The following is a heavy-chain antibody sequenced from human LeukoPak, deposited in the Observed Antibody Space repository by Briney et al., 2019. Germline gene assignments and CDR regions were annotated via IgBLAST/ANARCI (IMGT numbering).Heavy chain of an antibody. CDR1: GITLSNYG. D-gene: IGHD2-15*01. Sequence: PGGSLRLSCAVSGITLSNYGMSWVRQAPGKGLEWVAGISDSGGSTNYADSVKGRFTISRDNPKNTLYLQMNSLRAEDTAVYYCAKDGYCSGGSCYYYYGMDVWGQGTTVTVSS. CDR2: ISDSGGST. V-gene: IGHV3-23*01. J-gene: IGHJ6*02. CDR3: AKDGYCSGGSCYYYYGMDV.